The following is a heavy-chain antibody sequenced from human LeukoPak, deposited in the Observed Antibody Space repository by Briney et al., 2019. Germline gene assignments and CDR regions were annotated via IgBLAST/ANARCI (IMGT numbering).Heavy chain of an antibody. V-gene: IGHV3-30-3*01. D-gene: IGHD3-22*01. CDR3: ARDLGYYDSSGYGY. CDR1: GFTFSSYA. CDR2: ISYDGSNK. J-gene: IGHJ4*02. Sequence: RGSLRLSCAASGFTFSSYAMHWVRQAPGKGLEWVAVISYDGSNKYYADSVKGRFTISRDNSKNTLYLQMNSLRAEDTAVYYCARDLGYYDSSGYGYWGQGTLVTVSS.